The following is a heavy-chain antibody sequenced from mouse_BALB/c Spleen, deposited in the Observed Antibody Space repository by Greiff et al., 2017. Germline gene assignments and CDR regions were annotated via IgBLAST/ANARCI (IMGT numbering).Heavy chain of an antibody. CDR3: AIWLERDAMDY. CDR2: INPSTGYT. J-gene: IGHJ4*01. Sequence: VKLQESGAELAKPGASVKMSCKASGYTFTSYWMHWVKQRPGQGLEWIGYINPSTGYTEYNQKFKDKATLTADKSSSTAYMQLSSLTSEDSAVYYCAIWLERDAMDYWGQGTSVTVSS. V-gene: IGHV1-7*01. CDR1: GYTFTSYW. D-gene: IGHD2-2*01.